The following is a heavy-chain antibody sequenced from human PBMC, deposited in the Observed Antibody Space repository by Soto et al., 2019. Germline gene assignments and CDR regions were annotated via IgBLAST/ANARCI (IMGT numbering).Heavy chain of an antibody. CDR3: ARDYYDSSGYSQNWFDP. CDR2: IYYSGST. CDR1: CGSISSGGYY. D-gene: IGHD3-22*01. V-gene: IGHV4-31*03. Sequence: SETLSLTCTGSCGSISSGGYYWSWIRQHPGKGLEWIGYIYYSGSTYYNPSLKSRVTISVDTSKNQFSLKLSSVTAADTAVYYCARDYYDSSGYSQNWFDPWGQGTLVTVSS. J-gene: IGHJ5*02.